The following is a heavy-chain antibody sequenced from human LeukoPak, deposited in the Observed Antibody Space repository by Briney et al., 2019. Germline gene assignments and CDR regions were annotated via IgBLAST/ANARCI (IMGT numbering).Heavy chain of an antibody. J-gene: IGHJ4*02. CDR1: GFTFSSYS. V-gene: IGHV3-21*01. CDR3: ARDLYDILTGYSSNFDY. D-gene: IGHD3-9*01. Sequence: GGSLRLSCAASGFTFSSYSMNWVRQAPGKGLEWVSSISSSSSYIYYADSVKGRFTISRGNAKNSLYLQMNSLRAEDTAVYYCARDLYDILTGYSSNFDYWGQGTLVTVSS. CDR2: ISSSSSYI.